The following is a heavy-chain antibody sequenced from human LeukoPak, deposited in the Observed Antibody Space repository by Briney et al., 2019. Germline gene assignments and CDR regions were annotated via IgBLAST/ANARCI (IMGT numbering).Heavy chain of an antibody. CDR1: GYTFTSYY. D-gene: IGHD2-21*02. Sequence: ASVKVSCKASGYTFTSYYMHWVRQAPGQGLEWMGIINPSGGSTSYAQKFQGRVTMTRDTSTSTVYMELSSLRSEDTAVYYCAREIVVVTSARKWFDPWGQGTLVTVSS. V-gene: IGHV1-46*01. CDR3: AREIVVVTSARKWFDP. CDR2: INPSGGST. J-gene: IGHJ5*02.